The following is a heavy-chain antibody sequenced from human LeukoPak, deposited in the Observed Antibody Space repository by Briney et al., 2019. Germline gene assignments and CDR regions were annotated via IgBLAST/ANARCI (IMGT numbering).Heavy chain of an antibody. D-gene: IGHD5-18*01. Sequence: GGSLRLSCAASGFTFNNYEMNWVRQAPGKGLEWVSYISSSGSTIYYADSVKGRFTISRDNAKNSLYLQMNSLRAEDTAVYYCASETKRGYSYGSPTDAFDIWGQGTMVTVSS. CDR2: ISSSGSTI. CDR1: GFTFNNYE. J-gene: IGHJ3*02. V-gene: IGHV3-48*03. CDR3: ASETKRGYSYGSPTDAFDI.